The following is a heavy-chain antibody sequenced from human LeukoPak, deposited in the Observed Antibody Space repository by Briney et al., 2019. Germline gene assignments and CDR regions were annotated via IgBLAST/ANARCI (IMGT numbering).Heavy chain of an antibody. Sequence: SETLSLTCTVSGGSISNYYWSWIRQPPGKGLEWIGYIYYSGTTNYNPSLKSRVTISVDTSKNQFSLRLSSVTAADTAVYYCARSNPDFWSGYPPIDYYYYYGMDVWGQGTTVTVSS. D-gene: IGHD3-3*01. CDR2: IYYSGTT. CDR3: ARSNPDFWSGYPPIDYYYYYGMDV. V-gene: IGHV4-59*01. J-gene: IGHJ6*02. CDR1: GGSISNYY.